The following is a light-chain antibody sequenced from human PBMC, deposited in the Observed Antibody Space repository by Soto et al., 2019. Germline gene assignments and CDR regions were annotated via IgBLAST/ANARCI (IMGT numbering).Light chain of an antibody. Sequence: IVLTQSPGTLSLSPGERATLSCRASLTIIHKYLAWYQQEPGRAPRLLIHSVSIRATGIPDRFSGSGSGPDFTLTISRLEPEDFAVYYCQLYSGSPWTFGQGTKV. CDR3: QLYSGSPWT. V-gene: IGKV3-20*01. CDR1: LTIIHKY. J-gene: IGKJ1*01. CDR2: SVS.